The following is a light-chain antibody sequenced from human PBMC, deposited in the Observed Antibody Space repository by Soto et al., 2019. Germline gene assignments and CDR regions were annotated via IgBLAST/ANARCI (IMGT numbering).Light chain of an antibody. Sequence: DIQMTQSPSTLSASVGDRVTITCRASQSISGSLAWYQQKPGKAPKLLIYEASNLKSGVPSRFSGSGSGTESTLIISLLPHDYSASYYCQQYNGFWTFGQGTRVEIK. CDR3: QQYNGFWT. V-gene: IGKV1-5*03. J-gene: IGKJ1*01. CDR1: QSISGS. CDR2: EAS.